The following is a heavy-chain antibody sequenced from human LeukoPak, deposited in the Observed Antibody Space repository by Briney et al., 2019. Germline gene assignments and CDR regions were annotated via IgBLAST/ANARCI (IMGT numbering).Heavy chain of an antibody. V-gene: IGHV3-23*01. CDR1: GFTFSNYW. CDR2: ISASGGST. D-gene: IGHD6-13*01. J-gene: IGHJ4*02. Sequence: GGSLRLSCVASGFTFSNYWMSWVRQAPGKGLKWVSDISASGGSTYYADSVKGRFTISRDNSKKTLHLQMNSLRAEDTAIYYCAKASSAGDSSSWNYWGQGILVTVSS. CDR3: AKASSAGDSSSWNY.